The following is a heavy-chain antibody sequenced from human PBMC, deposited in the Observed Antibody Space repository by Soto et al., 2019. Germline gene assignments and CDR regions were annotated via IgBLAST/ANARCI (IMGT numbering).Heavy chain of an antibody. J-gene: IGHJ4*02. D-gene: IGHD3-22*01. Sequence: GSGPTLVNPTETLTLTCTVSGFSLSNARMGVSWIRQPPGKALQWLAHIFSNDEKSYSTSLKSRLTISKDTSKSQVVLTMTNMDPVDTATYYCARTYFYDSSGYYLVSPHDYFDFWGQGTLVTVSS. CDR1: GFSLSNARMG. V-gene: IGHV2-26*01. CDR3: ARTYFYDSSGYYLVSPHDYFDF. CDR2: IFSNDEK.